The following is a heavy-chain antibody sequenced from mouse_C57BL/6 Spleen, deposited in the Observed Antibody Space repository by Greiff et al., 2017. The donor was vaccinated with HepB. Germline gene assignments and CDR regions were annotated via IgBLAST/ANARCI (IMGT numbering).Heavy chain of an antibody. CDR2: INPNNGGT. J-gene: IGHJ4*01. D-gene: IGHD2-3*01. CDR3: ARKFYEGYYAMDY. V-gene: IGHV1-26*01. Sequence: VQLQQSGPELVKPGASVKISCKASGYTFTDYYMNWVKQSHGKSLEWIGDINPNNGGTSYNQKFKGKATLTVDKSSSTAYMELCSLTSEDSAVYYCARKFYEGYYAMDYWGQGTSVTVSS. CDR1: GYTFTDYY.